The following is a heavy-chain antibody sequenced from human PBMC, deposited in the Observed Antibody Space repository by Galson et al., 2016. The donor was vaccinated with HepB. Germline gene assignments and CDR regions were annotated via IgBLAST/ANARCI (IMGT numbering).Heavy chain of an antibody. Sequence: CAISGDSVSSNSATWNWIRQSPSRGLEWLGRTYYRSKWYNDYALSVKSRITINPDTSKNQFSLQLNSVTPEDTAVYYRARVRSGYSGYANPYYYGMDVWDQGTTVTVSS. V-gene: IGHV6-1*01. CDR3: ARVRSGYSGYANPYYYGMDV. D-gene: IGHD5-12*01. J-gene: IGHJ6*02. CDR1: GDSVSSNSAT. CDR2: TYYRSKWYN.